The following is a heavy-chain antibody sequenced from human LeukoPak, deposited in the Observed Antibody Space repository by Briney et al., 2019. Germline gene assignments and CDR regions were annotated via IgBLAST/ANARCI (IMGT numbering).Heavy chain of an antibody. CDR3: ARRPSTRGSYRFPYYFDY. CDR1: GGSFSGYY. V-gene: IGHV4-34*01. J-gene: IGHJ4*02. Sequence: PSETLSLTCAVYGGSFSGYYWSWIRQPPGKGLGWIGEINHSGSTNYNPSLKSRVTISVDTSKNQFSLELSSVTAADTAVYYCARRPSTRGSYRFPYYFDYWGQGTLVTVSS. CDR2: INHSGST. D-gene: IGHD3-16*02.